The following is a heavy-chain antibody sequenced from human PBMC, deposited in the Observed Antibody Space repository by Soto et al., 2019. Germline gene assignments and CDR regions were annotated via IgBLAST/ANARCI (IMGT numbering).Heavy chain of an antibody. Sequence: PGGSLRLSCAASGFTFSSYSMNWVRQAPGKGLEWVSYISSSSSTIYYADSVKGRFTISRDNAKNTLYLQMNSLRAEDTAVYYCARVGITGTPSSAPSYYYYYGMDVWGQGTTVTVSS. CDR3: ARVGITGTPSSAPSYYYYYGMDV. CDR1: GFTFSSYS. V-gene: IGHV3-48*01. D-gene: IGHD1-20*01. J-gene: IGHJ6*02. CDR2: ISSSSSTI.